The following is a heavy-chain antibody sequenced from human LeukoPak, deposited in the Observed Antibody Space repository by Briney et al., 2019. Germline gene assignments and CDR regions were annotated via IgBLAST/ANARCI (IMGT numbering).Heavy chain of an antibody. CDR3: ARVAEAAAFDS. CDR1: EFTFSSC. Sequence: GGSLRLSCAASEFTFSSCMTWVRQAPGKGLEWVSSISGNSRYIYYADSMRGRFTISRDNAKNSLYLQMNSLKPEDTAVYYCARVAEAAAFDSWGQGTLVTVSS. J-gene: IGHJ4*02. CDR2: ISGNSRYI. V-gene: IGHV3-21*06. D-gene: IGHD6-13*01.